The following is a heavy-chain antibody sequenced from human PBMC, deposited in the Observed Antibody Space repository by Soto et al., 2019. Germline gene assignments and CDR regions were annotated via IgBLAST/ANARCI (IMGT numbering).Heavy chain of an antibody. D-gene: IGHD5-18*01. CDR3: ARSEDTAMTYYYFDY. Sequence: QVQLVESGGGVVQPGRSLRLSCAXSGFTFSTYAIHWVRQAPGKGLEWVAVISYDGSNKYYADSVKGRFTISRDNSKNTLYLQMNSLRAEDTAVYYCARSEDTAMTYYYFDYWGQGTLVTVSS. J-gene: IGHJ4*01. CDR2: ISYDGSNK. CDR1: GFTFSTYA. V-gene: IGHV3-30-3*01.